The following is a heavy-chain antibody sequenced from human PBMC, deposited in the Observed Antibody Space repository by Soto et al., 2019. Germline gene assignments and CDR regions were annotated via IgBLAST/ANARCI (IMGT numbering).Heavy chain of an antibody. D-gene: IGHD3-10*01. V-gene: IGHV5-10-1*01. Sequence: PGESLKISCKGSGYSFTSYWISWVRQMPGKGLEWMGRIDPSDSYTNYSPSFQGHVTISADKSISTAYLQWSSLKASDTAMYYCARLYGSGPYYYGMDVWGQGTTVTVSS. CDR2: IDPSDSYT. CDR3: ARLYGSGPYYYGMDV. CDR1: GYSFTSYW. J-gene: IGHJ6*02.